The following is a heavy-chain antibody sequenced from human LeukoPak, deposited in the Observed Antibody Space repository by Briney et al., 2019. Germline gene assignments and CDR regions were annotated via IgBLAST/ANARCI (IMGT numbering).Heavy chain of an antibody. D-gene: IGHD1-26*01. CDR1: GFTFSSHW. V-gene: IGHV3-7*01. Sequence: GGSLRLSCAASGFTFSSHWMSWVRQAPGKGLEWVANIKLDGSEKYYVDSVKGRFTISRDNAKNSLYLEMNSLRAEDTAVYYCARDSLVRVYYGMDVWGQGTTVTVSS. J-gene: IGHJ6*02. CDR3: ARDSLVRVYYGMDV. CDR2: IKLDGSEK.